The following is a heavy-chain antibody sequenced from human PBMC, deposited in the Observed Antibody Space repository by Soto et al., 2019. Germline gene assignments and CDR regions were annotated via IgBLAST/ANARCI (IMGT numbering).Heavy chain of an antibody. V-gene: IGHV4-34*01. CDR2: INHSGST. CDR3: ARAKPFDWLPLDY. J-gene: IGHJ4*02. Sequence: SETLSLTCAVYGGSFSGYYWSWIRQPPGKGLEWIGEINHSGSTNYNPSLKSRVTISVDTSKNQFSLKLSSVTAADTAVYYCARAKPFDWLPLDYWGQGTLVTVSS. CDR1: GGSFSGYY. D-gene: IGHD3-9*01.